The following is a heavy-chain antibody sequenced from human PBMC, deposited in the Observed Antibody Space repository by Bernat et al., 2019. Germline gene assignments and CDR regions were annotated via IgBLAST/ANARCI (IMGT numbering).Heavy chain of an antibody. CDR3: ARASGNFDY. J-gene: IGHJ4*02. CDR2: ISANTNYI. CDR1: GFTFSNFN. D-gene: IGHD3-3*01. Sequence: EVQLVESGGGLVKPGGSLRLSCAASGFTFSNFNMNWVRQAPGKGLEWVSSISANTNYIYYADSVKGRFTISRDNSKNTLYLQMNSLRAEDTAVYYCARASGNFDYWGQGTLVTVSS. V-gene: IGHV3-21*06.